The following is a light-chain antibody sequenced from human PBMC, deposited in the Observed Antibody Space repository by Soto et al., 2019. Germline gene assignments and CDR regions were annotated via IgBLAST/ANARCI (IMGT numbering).Light chain of an antibody. V-gene: IGKV3-15*01. CDR3: QQYNNGPPWT. J-gene: IGKJ1*01. CDR2: DAS. Sequence: EIVMTQSPATLSVSPGERSTLSCRASQSVSSYLAWFQQKPGQAPRLLIYDASTRATGIPVRSSGSGSGTEFTLTISSLQSEDFGVYYCQQYNNGPPWTFGQGTKVDIK. CDR1: QSVSSY.